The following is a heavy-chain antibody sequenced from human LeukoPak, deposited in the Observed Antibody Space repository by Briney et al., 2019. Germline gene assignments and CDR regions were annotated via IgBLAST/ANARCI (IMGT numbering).Heavy chain of an antibody. CDR1: GDSISSGNFY. CDR2: IYYNGIT. V-gene: IGHV4-39*01. J-gene: IGHJ4*02. Sequence: SETLSLTCTVSGDSISSGNFYWGWIRQPPGKELQWIGSIYYNGITHYNPSFESRVTISADTSTNEFSLKLRSVTAAVTAMYYCARDHGDFVQHDWGQGTLVTVSS. CDR3: ARDHGDFVQHD. D-gene: IGHD4-17*01.